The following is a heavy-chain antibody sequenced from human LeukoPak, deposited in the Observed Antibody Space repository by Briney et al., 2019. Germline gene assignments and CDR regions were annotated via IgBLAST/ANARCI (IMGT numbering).Heavy chain of an antibody. CDR1: GYTFTSHG. Sequence: ASVKVSCKASGYTFTSHGISWVRQAPGQGLEWMGWISAYNGNTNYAQKLQGRVTMTTDTSTSTAYMELRSLRSDDTAVYYCARGGSNGWYLYWFDPWGQGTLVTVSS. D-gene: IGHD6-19*01. V-gene: IGHV1-18*01. CDR3: ARGGSNGWYLYWFDP. CDR2: ISAYNGNT. J-gene: IGHJ5*02.